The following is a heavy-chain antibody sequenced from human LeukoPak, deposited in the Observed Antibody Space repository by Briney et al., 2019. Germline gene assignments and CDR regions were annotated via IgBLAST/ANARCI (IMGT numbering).Heavy chain of an antibody. CDR2: IIPILGIA. CDR3: ARGYYDSSGYLVY. J-gene: IGHJ4*02. CDR1: GGTFSSYT. Sequence: SVKVSCKASGGTFSSYTISWVRQAPGQGLEWMGRIIPILGIANYAQKFQGRVTITADKSTSTAYMELSSLRSEDTAVYYCARGYYDSSGYLVYWGQGTLATVSS. D-gene: IGHD3-22*01. V-gene: IGHV1-69*02.